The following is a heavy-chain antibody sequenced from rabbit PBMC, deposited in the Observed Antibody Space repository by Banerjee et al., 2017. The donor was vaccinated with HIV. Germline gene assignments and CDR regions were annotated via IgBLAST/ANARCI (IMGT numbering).Heavy chain of an antibody. V-gene: IGHV1S45*01. CDR3: ARFGNGLGVNL. CDR2: IAAGGSGST. Sequence: QQQLEESGGGLVKPEGSLTLTCTASGFSFSSSYWICWVRQAPGKGLEWIACIAAGGSGSTDYASWAKGRFTISKTSSTTVTLQMTSLTAADTATYFCARFGNGLGVNLWGPGTLVTVS. J-gene: IGHJ4*01. CDR1: GFSFSSSYW. D-gene: IGHD5-1*01.